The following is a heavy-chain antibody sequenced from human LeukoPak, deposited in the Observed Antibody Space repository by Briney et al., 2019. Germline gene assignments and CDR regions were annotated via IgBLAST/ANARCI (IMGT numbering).Heavy chain of an antibody. J-gene: IGHJ6*02. CDR1: GSTFTSFG. CDR2: INPNSGGT. D-gene: IGHD2-15*01. Sequence: ASVKVSCKASGSTFTSFGITWVRQAPGQGLEWMGWINPNSGGTNYAQKFQGWVTMTRDTSISTAYMELSRLRSDDTAVYYCAREVDCSGGSCSLLYYGMDVWGQGTTVTVSS. V-gene: IGHV1-2*04. CDR3: AREVDCSGGSCSLLYYGMDV.